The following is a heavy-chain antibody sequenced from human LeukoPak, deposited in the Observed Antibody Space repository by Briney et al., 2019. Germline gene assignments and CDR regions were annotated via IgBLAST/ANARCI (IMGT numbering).Heavy chain of an antibody. V-gene: IGHV3-7*01. CDR1: GYTFSSYW. Sequence: GGSLRLSCAASGYTFSSYWMSWVRQAPGKGLEWLANTKQDGNEKYYVDSVKGRFTISRDNAKNSLFLQMNSLRAEDTAVYYCARYTDYDLSFWGQGTLVTVSS. CDR2: TKQDGNEK. CDR3: ARYTDYDLSF. D-gene: IGHD5-12*01. J-gene: IGHJ4*02.